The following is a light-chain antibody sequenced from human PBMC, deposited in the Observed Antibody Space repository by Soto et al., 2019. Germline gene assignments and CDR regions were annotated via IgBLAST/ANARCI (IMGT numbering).Light chain of an antibody. CDR1: QSVSNNY. J-gene: IGKJ4*02. CDR2: GAS. Sequence: EIVLTQSPGTLSLSPGERATLSCRASQSVSNNYLAWYQQKPGQAPRLLIYGASNRATGIPDRFSGSGSGTDFTLTISRLEPEDFAVYYCQQYGSSGTFGEGTKVAXK. V-gene: IGKV3-20*01. CDR3: QQYGSSGT.